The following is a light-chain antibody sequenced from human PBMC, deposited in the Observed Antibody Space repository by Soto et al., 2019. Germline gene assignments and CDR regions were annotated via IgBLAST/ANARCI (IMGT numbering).Light chain of an antibody. J-gene: IGKJ1*01. CDR2: GAS. V-gene: IGKV3-20*01. CDR1: ESVTNNY. CDR3: ERYVNAARS. Sequence: IVLTRAPGSLCLSLGGRRTLSKRASESVTNNYLAWYQQKPSQAPRLLIFGASSRAAGIPDRFSGSGSGIDLPIAIGRLEPQYCQACLCERYVNAARSLGQGTKVDIK.